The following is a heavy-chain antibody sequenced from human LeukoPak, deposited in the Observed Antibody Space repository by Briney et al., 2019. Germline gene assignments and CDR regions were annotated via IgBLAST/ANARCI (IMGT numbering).Heavy chain of an antibody. D-gene: IGHD6-6*01. V-gene: IGHV3-23*01. CDR3: AKDSEEFYSSPSYFDY. Sequence: GGSLRLSCTASGFTFSSYAMSWVRQAPGKGLEWVSAISGSGGSTYYADSVKGRFTISRDNSKNTLYLQMNSLRAEDTAVYYCAKDSEEFYSSPSYFDYWGQGTLVTVSS. CDR1: GFTFSSYA. CDR2: ISGSGGST. J-gene: IGHJ4*02.